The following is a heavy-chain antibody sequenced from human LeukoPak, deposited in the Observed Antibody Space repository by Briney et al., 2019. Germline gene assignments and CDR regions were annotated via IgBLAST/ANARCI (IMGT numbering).Heavy chain of an antibody. Sequence: PSETLSLTCTVSGGSISSGDYYWSWIRQPPGKGLEWIGHIYYSGSTYYNPSLKSRVTISVDTSKNQFSLKLSSVTAADTAVYYCARGEYYYDSSGYRNSGDAFDIWGQGTMVTVSS. D-gene: IGHD3-22*01. V-gene: IGHV4-30-4*08. CDR3: ARGEYYYDSSGYRNSGDAFDI. CDR2: IYYSGST. J-gene: IGHJ3*02. CDR1: GGSISSGDYY.